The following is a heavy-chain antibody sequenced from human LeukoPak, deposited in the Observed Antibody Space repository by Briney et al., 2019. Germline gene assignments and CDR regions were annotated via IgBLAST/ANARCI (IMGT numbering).Heavy chain of an antibody. CDR3: AREGGSMATIARGPDDAFDI. J-gene: IGHJ3*02. V-gene: IGHV3-21*01. CDR2: ISSSSRYT. CDR1: GFTFSNYW. Sequence: GGSLRLSCAASGFTFSNYWMSWVRQAPGKGLEWVSSISSSSRYTYYADSVKGRFTISRDNAKNSLYLQMDSLRVEDTAVYYCAREGGSMATIARGPDDAFDIWGQGTMVTVSS. D-gene: IGHD5-24*01.